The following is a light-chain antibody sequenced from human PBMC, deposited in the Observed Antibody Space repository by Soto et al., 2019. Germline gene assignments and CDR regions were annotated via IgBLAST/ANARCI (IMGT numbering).Light chain of an antibody. CDR3: QVWDPDTDHRV. V-gene: IGLV3-21*04. CDR1: NIGHKG. J-gene: IGLJ3*02. Sequence: SYELTQPPSVSVAPGKTATISCGGNNIGHKGVHWYQQKPGQAPILVIYFDKDRPSGIPERLSGSNSGNTATLTIARVEAGDEADYFCQVWDPDTDHRVFGGGTKLTVL. CDR2: FDK.